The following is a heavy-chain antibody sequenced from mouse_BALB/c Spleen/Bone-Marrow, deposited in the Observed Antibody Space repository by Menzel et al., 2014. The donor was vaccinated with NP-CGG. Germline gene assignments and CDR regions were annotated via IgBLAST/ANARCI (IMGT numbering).Heavy chain of an antibody. V-gene: IGHV2-9*02. J-gene: IGHJ1*01. CDR2: IWAGGST. CDR3: ARDLGRYFDV. Sequence: QVQLQQSGPGLVAPSQSLSIPCTVSGFSLTSYGVHWVRQPPGKGLEWLGVIWAGGSTNYNSALMSRLSISKDNSKSQVFLKMNSLQIDDTAMYYCARDLGRYFDVWGAGTTVTVSS. D-gene: IGHD4-1*01. CDR1: GFSLTSYG.